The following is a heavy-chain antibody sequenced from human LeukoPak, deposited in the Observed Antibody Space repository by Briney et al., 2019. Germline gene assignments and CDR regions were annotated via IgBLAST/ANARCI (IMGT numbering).Heavy chain of an antibody. J-gene: IGHJ4*02. Sequence: PGGSLRLSCAASGFTFSDYYMSWIRQAPGKGLEWVSYISSSGSTIYYADSVKGRFTISRDNAKNSLYLQMNSLRAEDTAVYYCARDQHRYSNYDDYWGQGTLVTVSS. V-gene: IGHV3-11*01. CDR3: ARDQHRYSNYDDY. CDR1: GFTFSDYY. D-gene: IGHD4-11*01. CDR2: ISSSGSTI.